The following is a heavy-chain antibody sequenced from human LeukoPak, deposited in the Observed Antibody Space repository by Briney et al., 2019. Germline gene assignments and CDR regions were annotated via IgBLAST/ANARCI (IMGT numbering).Heavy chain of an antibody. Sequence: PGGSLRLSCAASGLTFGNAWMAWVRQAPGKGLEWVGRIISKTSGGTTDYAAPVKGRFTISRDDSKSTLYLQMNSLKTEDTAQYYCTTHRYYYGSTGYSYFDFWGRGTLVTVSS. V-gene: IGHV3-15*01. J-gene: IGHJ4*02. CDR2: IISKTSGGTT. D-gene: IGHD3-22*01. CDR3: TTHRYYYGSTGYSYFDF. CDR1: GLTFGNAW.